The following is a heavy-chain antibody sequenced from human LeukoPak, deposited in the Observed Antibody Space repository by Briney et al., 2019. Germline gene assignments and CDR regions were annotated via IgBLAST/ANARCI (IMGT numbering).Heavy chain of an antibody. CDR1: GGSISSYY. CDR3: AREVGIAAAGTLVVGGFDP. D-gene: IGHD6-13*01. J-gene: IGHJ5*02. V-gene: IGHV4-4*07. Sequence: PSETLSLTCTVSGGSISSYYWSWIRQPAGKGLEWIGRIYTSGSTNYNPSLKSRVTISVDTSKNQFSLKLTSVTAADTAVYYCAREVGIAAAGTLVVGGFDPWGQGTLVTVSS. CDR2: IYTSGST.